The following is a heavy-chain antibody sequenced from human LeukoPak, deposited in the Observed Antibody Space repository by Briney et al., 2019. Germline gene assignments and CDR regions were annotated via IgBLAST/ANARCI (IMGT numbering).Heavy chain of an antibody. Sequence: SETLSLTCTVSGGSISSGSYYWSWIRQPAGKGLEWIGRIYTSGSTNYNPSLKSRVTMSVDTPKNQFSLKLSSVTAADTAVYYCARGTYYYDSSGYYPFGYWGQGTLVTVSS. CDR3: ARGTYYYDSSGYYPFGY. CDR2: IYTSGST. D-gene: IGHD3-22*01. V-gene: IGHV4-61*02. J-gene: IGHJ4*02. CDR1: GGSISSGSYY.